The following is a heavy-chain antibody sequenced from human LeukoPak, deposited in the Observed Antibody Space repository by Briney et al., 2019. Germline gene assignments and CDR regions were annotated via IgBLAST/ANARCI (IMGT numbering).Heavy chain of an antibody. D-gene: IGHD4-23*01. V-gene: IGHV4-59*01. J-gene: IGHJ6*03. CDR3: ARDSYGGHYYMDV. CDR2: IYYSGST. CDR1: GGSLNIYY. Sequence: SQTLSLTCTVSGGSLNIYYCSCIRQPPGKGLEWFGYIYYSGSTNYNPPLKSRVTTSVDTSKNQFSLKLTSVTAADTAVYYSARDSYGGHYYMDVWGKGTTVTVSS.